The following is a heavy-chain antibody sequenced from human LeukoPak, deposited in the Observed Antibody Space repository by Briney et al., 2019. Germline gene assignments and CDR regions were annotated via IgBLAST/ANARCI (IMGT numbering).Heavy chain of an antibody. CDR2: ISSSSSYI. J-gene: IGHJ3*02. D-gene: IGHD1-1*01. CDR1: GCTFSSYS. V-gene: IGHV3-21*01. Sequence: GGSLRLSCAASGCTFSSYSMNWVRQAPGKGLEWVSSISSSSSYIYYADSVKGRFTISRDNAKNSLYLQMNSLRAEDTAVYYCAREAKTGTDAFDIWGQGTMVTVSS. CDR3: AREAKTGTDAFDI.